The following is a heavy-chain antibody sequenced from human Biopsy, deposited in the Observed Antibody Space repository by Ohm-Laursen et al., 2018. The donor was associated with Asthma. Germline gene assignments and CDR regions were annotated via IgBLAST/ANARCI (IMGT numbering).Heavy chain of an antibody. V-gene: IGHV1-18*01. CDR2: ISVYNGNT. J-gene: IGHJ6*02. CDR3: ARAVDYSHYYGIDV. Sequence: VDSVKVSCKTSGYTFNSAGITWVRQAPGQGLEGMGWISVYNGNTKVAQKLQDRVTMITDTSTSTAYMELRSLRSDDTAVYFCARAVDYSHYYGIDVWGQGTTVTVS. CDR1: GYTFNSAG. D-gene: IGHD3-10*01.